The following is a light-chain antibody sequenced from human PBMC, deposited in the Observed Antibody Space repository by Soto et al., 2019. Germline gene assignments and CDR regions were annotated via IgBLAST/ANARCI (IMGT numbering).Light chain of an antibody. CDR3: QQYNYWPPT. CDR2: GAS. Sequence: EIVLTQSPGTLSVSPGERATLSCRASQSVSSKLAWYQQKPGQAPRLLIYGASTRATGLPARFSGSGSGTEFTLTISSLQSEDFALYYCQQYNYWPPTFGQGTKVEIK. J-gene: IGKJ1*01. V-gene: IGKV3-15*01. CDR1: QSVSSK.